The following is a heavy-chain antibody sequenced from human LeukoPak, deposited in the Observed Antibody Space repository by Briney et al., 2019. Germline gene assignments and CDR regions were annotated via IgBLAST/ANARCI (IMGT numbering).Heavy chain of an antibody. Sequence: GGSLRLSCAASGFTFSSYGMHWVRQAPGKGLEWVAVIWYDGSNKYYTDSVKGRFTISRDNSKNTLFLQMNSLRAEDTAVYYCARDKSRSTNLFDYWGQGTLVTVSS. CDR3: ARDKSRSTNLFDY. CDR2: IWYDGSNK. V-gene: IGHV3-33*01. CDR1: GFTFSSYG. J-gene: IGHJ4*02. D-gene: IGHD2-2*01.